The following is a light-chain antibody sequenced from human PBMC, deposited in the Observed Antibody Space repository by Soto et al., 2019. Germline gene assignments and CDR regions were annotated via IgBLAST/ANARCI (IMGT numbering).Light chain of an antibody. Sequence: QSVLTQPPSLSGAPGQRVTISCTGSGSNIGAPYDVHWYQQFPGTAPQLLIYSDDQRPSGVPDRFSGSKSGTSASLAISGLQAEDEADYYCAAWDDSLSGYVFGTGTKVTVL. CDR3: AAWDDSLSGYV. J-gene: IGLJ1*01. V-gene: IGLV1-40*01. CDR2: SDD. CDR1: GSNIGAPYD.